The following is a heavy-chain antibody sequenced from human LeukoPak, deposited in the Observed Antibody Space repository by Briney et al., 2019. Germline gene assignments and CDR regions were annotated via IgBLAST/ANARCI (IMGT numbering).Heavy chain of an antibody. D-gene: IGHD2-21*01. Sequence: PWGSLRLSCAASGFTFSSYGMHWVRQAPGKGLEWVAFIRYDGSNKYYADSVKGRFTISRDNSKNTLYLQMNSLRAEDTAVYYCAKELLAYCGGDCYDLDYWGQGTLVTVSS. CDR2: IRYDGSNK. CDR3: AKELLAYCGGDCYDLDY. V-gene: IGHV3-30*02. J-gene: IGHJ4*02. CDR1: GFTFSSYG.